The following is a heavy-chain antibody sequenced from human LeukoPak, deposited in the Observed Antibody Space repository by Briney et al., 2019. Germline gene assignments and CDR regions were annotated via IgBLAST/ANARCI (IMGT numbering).Heavy chain of an antibody. V-gene: IGHV3-66*01. J-gene: IGHJ3*02. Sequence: GGSLRLSCAASGFTVSSNYMSWVRQAPGKGLEWVPVIYSGGSTYYADSVKGRFTISRDNSKNTLYLQMNSLRAEDTAVYYCAREGDCSSTSCYGAFDIWGQGTMVTVSS. CDR1: GFTVSSNY. D-gene: IGHD2-2*01. CDR3: AREGDCSSTSCYGAFDI. CDR2: IYSGGST.